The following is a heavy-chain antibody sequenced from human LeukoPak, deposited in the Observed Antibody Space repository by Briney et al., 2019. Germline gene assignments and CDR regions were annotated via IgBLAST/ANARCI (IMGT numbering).Heavy chain of an antibody. Sequence: GGSLRLSCAASGFNFTNYAMNWVRQAPGRGLEWVSLISSSGGSTYYAGSVEGRFTISRDNSKSTLYLQMNSLRAEDTAIYYCAKDGPTAIPSWFDPWGQGTLVTVSS. CDR2: ISSSGGST. V-gene: IGHV3-23*01. CDR3: AKDGPTAIPSWFDP. CDR1: GFNFTNYA. J-gene: IGHJ5*02. D-gene: IGHD2-21*02.